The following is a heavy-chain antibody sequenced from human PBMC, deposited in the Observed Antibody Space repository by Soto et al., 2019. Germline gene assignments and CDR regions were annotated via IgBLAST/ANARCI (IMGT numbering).Heavy chain of an antibody. CDR2: ISYPGTT. Sequence: QVHLHESGPGLVKPSETLSLTCTVSNDSISNYYWNWIRQFPGKGLEWIGYISYPGTTNYNTSLKSRVAISLDTSKKQFSLTMSSVTAADTAVYFCARGGVMVTDNWLDAGGQGTLVTVSS. CDR1: NDSISNYY. J-gene: IGHJ5*02. V-gene: IGHV4-59*08. CDR3: ARGGVMVTDNWLDA. D-gene: IGHD2-21*02.